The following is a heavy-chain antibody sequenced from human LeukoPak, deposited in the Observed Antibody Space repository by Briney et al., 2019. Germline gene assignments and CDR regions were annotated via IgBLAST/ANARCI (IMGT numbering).Heavy chain of an antibody. D-gene: IGHD3-10*01. J-gene: IGHJ4*02. CDR2: IYSGGST. CDR1: GFTVSSNY. Sequence: PGGSLRLSCAASGFTVSSNYMSWVRQAPGKGLEWVSVIYSGGSTYYADSVKGRFTISRDNSKNTLYLQMNSLRAEDTAVYYCATSAYGSGSYYPYYFDYWGQGTLVTVSS. CDR3: ATSAYGSGSYYPYYFDY. V-gene: IGHV3-53*01.